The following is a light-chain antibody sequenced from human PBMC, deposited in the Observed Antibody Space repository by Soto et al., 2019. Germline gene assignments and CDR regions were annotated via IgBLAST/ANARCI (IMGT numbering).Light chain of an antibody. CDR3: SSYTRSSTRV. V-gene: IGLV2-14*01. CDR2: EVS. CDR1: SSDVGGYNY. J-gene: IGLJ3*02. Sequence: QSVLTQPASVSGSPGQSITISCTGTSSDVGGYNYVSWYQQHPGKAPKLMIYEVSNRPSGVSNRFSGSKSGNTACLTISGLQAEDEADYYCSSYTRSSTRVFGGGTKVTVL.